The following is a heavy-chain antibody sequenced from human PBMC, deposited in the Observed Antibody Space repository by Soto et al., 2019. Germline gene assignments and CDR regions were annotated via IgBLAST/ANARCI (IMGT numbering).Heavy chain of an antibody. CDR3: ARSTSNWLDP. CDR1: GFTFSSHA. V-gene: IGHV3-23*01. CDR2: ILRSGDNT. Sequence: EVQLLESGGGMVQPGASLILSCAASGFTFSSHAMSWVRQAPGKGPEWVSTILRSGDNTFYTGSVKGRFTISRADSKDTLYLQMNSLRVEDTAIYYCARSTSNWLDPWGQGTRVIISS. J-gene: IGHJ5*02.